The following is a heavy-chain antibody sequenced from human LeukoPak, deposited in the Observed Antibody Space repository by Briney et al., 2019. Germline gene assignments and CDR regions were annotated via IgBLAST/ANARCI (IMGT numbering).Heavy chain of an antibody. D-gene: IGHD3-10*01. CDR1: GGSIKSSSYY. CDR2: FYYTGST. Sequence: KASETLSLTCTVSGGSIKSSSYYWGWIRQPPGKGLEWIGSFYYTGSTYYNPSLKSRVAISVDTSKNQFSLKLSSVTAADTAVYYCARVRFPNYYGSGSPYDYWGQGTLVTVSS. V-gene: IGHV4-39*01. CDR3: ARVRFPNYYGSGSPYDY. J-gene: IGHJ4*02.